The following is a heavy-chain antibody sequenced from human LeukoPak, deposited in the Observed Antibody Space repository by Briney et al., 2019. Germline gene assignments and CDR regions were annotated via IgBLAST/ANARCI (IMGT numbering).Heavy chain of an antibody. D-gene: IGHD3-3*01. CDR2: ISGSGGTT. J-gene: IGHJ5*02. V-gene: IGHV3-23*01. Sequence: GGSLRLSCAASGFTFSSYAMSWVRQAPGKGRELVSGISGSGGTTYYADSVKGRFTISRDNSKNTLYLQLNSLRAEDTAVYYCARCSEFLRFGPWGQGTLVTVSS. CDR1: GFTFSSYA. CDR3: ARCSEFLRFGP.